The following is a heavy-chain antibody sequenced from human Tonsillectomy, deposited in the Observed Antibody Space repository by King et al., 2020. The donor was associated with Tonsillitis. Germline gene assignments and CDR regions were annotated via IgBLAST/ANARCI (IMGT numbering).Heavy chain of an antibody. CDR3: AGVGPSQVLGLDP. J-gene: IGHJ5*02. V-gene: IGHV4-30-2*01. Sequence: VQLQESGSGLVRPAQTLSLTCAVSGGSITTNGYSWSWIRQPPGKGLEWIGFIHHSGSTYYNPSLKSRFSISVDTSKNQFSLKLHSVTAADTAVYYCAGVGPSQVLGLDPWGQGTLVTVSS. CDR1: GGSITTNGYS. D-gene: IGHD2/OR15-2a*01. CDR2: IHHSGST.